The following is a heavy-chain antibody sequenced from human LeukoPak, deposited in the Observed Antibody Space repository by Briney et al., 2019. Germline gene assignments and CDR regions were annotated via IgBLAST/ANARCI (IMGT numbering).Heavy chain of an antibody. D-gene: IGHD2-15*01. J-gene: IGHJ4*02. V-gene: IGHV3-49*04. CDR2: IRSKAYGGTT. Sequence: GGSLRLSCTASGFTFGDYAMSWVRQAPGKGLEWVSFIRSKAYGGTTEYAASVKGRFTISRDDSKSIADLQMNSLKTEDTAVYYCTRVSLVAASVFFDYWGQGTLVTVSS. CDR3: TRVSLVAASVFFDY. CDR1: GFTFGDYA.